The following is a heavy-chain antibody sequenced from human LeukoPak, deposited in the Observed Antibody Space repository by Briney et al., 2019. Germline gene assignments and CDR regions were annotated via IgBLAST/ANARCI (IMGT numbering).Heavy chain of an antibody. V-gene: IGHV3-23*01. CDR1: GFTFSSYG. CDR3: ATSYGDYVRNVIY. D-gene: IGHD4-17*01. Sequence: GRSLRLSCAASGFTFSSYGMHWVRQAPGKGLEWVSAISGSGGSTYYADSVKGRFTISRDNSKNTLYLQMNSLRAEDTAVYYCATSYGDYVRNVIYWGQGTLVTVSS. CDR2: ISGSGGST. J-gene: IGHJ4*02.